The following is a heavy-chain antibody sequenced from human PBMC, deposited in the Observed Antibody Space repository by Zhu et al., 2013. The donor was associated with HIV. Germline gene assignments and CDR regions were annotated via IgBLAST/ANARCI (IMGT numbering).Heavy chain of an antibody. V-gene: IGHV1-3*01. CDR3: ARASYGDYVLGGHDAFDI. J-gene: IGHJ3*02. Sequence: QVQLVQSGAEVKKPGASVKVSCKASGYTFTSYAMHWVRQAPGQRLEWMGWINAGNGNTKYSQKFQGRVTITRDTSASTAYMELSSLRSEDTAVYYCARASYGDYVLGGHDAFDIWGQGTMVTVSS. CDR1: GYTFTSYA. D-gene: IGHD4-17*01. CDR2: INAGNGNT.